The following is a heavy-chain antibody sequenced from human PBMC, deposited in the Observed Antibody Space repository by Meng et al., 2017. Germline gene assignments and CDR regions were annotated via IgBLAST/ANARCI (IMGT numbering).Heavy chain of an antibody. CDR3: AKDGCGSYYGIEY. D-gene: IGHD1-26*01. Sequence: GESLKISCAASGFTFDDYAMHWVRQAPGKGLEWVSLISWDGGSAYYADSVKGRFTISRYNSKNSLYLQMSSLRTEDTALYYCAKDGCGSYYGIEYWGQGTLVTVSS. V-gene: IGHV3-43D*03. CDR1: GFTFDDYA. J-gene: IGHJ4*02. CDR2: ISWDGGSA.